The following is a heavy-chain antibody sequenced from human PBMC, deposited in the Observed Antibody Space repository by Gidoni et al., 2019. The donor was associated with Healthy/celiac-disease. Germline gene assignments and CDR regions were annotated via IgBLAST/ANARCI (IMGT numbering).Heavy chain of an antibody. CDR3: AAIVLGPAAQFDS. V-gene: IGHV4-31*03. Sequence: QVQLQESGPGLVKPSQTLSLTCTVSGCSISGGAYYWSWIRQHPGKGLECIGYIYYSGSTYYNPSLQSRVAISMDTSKNQFSLKLNSVTVADTAVYYCAAIVLGPAAQFDSWGQGALVTVSS. CDR2: IYYSGST. J-gene: IGHJ4*02. D-gene: IGHD2-2*01. CDR1: GCSISGGAYY.